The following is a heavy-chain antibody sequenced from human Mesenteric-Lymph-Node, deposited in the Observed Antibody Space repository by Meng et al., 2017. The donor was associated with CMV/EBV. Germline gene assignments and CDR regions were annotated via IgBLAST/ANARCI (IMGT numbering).Heavy chain of an antibody. CDR2: ISTGNGNT. V-gene: IGHV1-3*04. J-gene: IGHJ4*02. CDR3: ARGYYPSGSHFDY. CDR1: VYRFTIYD. D-gene: IGHD3-10*01. Sequence: ASVYRFTIYDMHWVRQAPGQRLELMGWISTGNGNTEYSQRFQGRVIITRDTSASTMYMELSSLRSEDTAMYYCARGYYPSGSHFDYWGQGTLVTVSS.